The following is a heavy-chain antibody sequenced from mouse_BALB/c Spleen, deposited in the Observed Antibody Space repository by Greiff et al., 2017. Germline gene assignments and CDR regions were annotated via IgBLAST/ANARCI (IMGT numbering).Heavy chain of an antibody. J-gene: IGHJ2*01. D-gene: IGHD2-14*01. V-gene: IGHV1-20*02. CDR3: ARWGTFDY. CDR1: GYSFTGYF. CDR2: INPYNGDT. Sequence: VQLQQSGPELVKPGASVKISCKASGYSFTGYFMNWVMQSHGKSLEWIGRINPYNGDTFYNQKFKGKATLTVDKSSSTAHMELRSLASEDSAVYYCARWGTFDYWGQGTTRTVSS.